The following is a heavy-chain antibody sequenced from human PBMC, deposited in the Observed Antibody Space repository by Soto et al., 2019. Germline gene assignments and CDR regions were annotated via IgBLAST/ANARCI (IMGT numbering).Heavy chain of an antibody. Sequence: QVQLVQSGAEVKKPGSSVKVSCKASGGTFSSYAISWVRQAPGQGLEWMGGIIPIFGTANYAQKFQGRVTXXAXEXXSKAYMELSSLRSEDTAVYYCARGPDCGGDCQIDYWGQGTLVTVSS. CDR2: IIPIFGTA. J-gene: IGHJ4*02. CDR1: GGTFSSYA. V-gene: IGHV1-69*12. D-gene: IGHD2-21*02. CDR3: ARGPDCGGDCQIDY.